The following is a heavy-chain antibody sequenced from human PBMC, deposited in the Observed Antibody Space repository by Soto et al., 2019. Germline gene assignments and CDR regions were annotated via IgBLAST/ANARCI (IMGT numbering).Heavy chain of an antibody. CDR1: VGSTTSSY. V-gene: IGHV4-59*01. CDR2: IYDTGISGYTPST. J-gene: IGHJ6*02. CDR3: ARGEDAFFYYGLDV. Sequence: SETLSLTCTVSVGSTTSSYWSWIRRPPGKGLEWIAYIYDTGISGYTPSTSYNPSLKSRVTMSVDTSKSQFSLKLTSVTAADTAVYYCARGEDAFFYYGLDVWSQGITVTVSS.